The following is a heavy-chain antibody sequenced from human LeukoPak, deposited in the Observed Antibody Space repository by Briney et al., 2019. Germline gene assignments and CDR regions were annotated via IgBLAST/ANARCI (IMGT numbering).Heavy chain of an antibody. CDR3: ASLAVAGNRFDP. D-gene: IGHD6-19*01. V-gene: IGHV1-46*01. CDR1: VYTFTSYY. Sequence: GASVKVSCKASVYTFTSYYMHWVRQTPGQGVEWMGIIKPRGGSTSYEQKFQGRVTMTRDMSTSTVYMELSSLRSEDTAVYYCASLAVAGNRFDPWGQGNLGTVSS. CDR2: IKPRGGST. J-gene: IGHJ5*02.